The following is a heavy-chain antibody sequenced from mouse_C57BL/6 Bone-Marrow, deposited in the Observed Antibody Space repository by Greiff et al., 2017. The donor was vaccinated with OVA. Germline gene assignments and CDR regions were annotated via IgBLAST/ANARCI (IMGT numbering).Heavy chain of an antibody. Sequence: EVKLMESEGGLVQPGSSMKLSCTASGFTFRDYYMAWVRQVPEKGLEWVANINYDGSSTYYLDSLKSRFIISRDNAKNILYLQMSSLKSEDTATYYCARYPYAMDYWGQGTSVTVSS. J-gene: IGHJ4*01. CDR2: INYDGSST. CDR1: GFTFRDYY. V-gene: IGHV5-16*01. CDR3: ARYPYAMDY.